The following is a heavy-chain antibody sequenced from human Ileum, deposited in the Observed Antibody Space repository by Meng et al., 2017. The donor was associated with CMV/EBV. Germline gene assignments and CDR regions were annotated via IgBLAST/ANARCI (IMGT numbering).Heavy chain of an antibody. J-gene: IGHJ4*02. V-gene: IGHV4-34*01. D-gene: IGHD5-24*01. CDR2: INHSGST. Sequence: SETLSLTCAVYGGSFSGYYWSWIRQPPGKGLEWSGEINHSGSTNYNPSLKSRVTISVDTSKNQFSLKLSSVTAADTAVYYGARGGYTPLHWGQGTLVTVSS. CDR1: GGSFSGYY. CDR3: ARGGYTPLH.